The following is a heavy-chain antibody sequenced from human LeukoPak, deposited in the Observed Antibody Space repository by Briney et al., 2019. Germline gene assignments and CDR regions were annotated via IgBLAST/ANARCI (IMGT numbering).Heavy chain of an antibody. D-gene: IGHD3-10*01. J-gene: IGHJ4*02. CDR1: SGSISGYS. V-gene: IGHV4-4*07. Sequence: TSETLSLTCTVSSGSISGYSWSWIRQPAGKGLEWIGRIHANGSTNYDPSLKSRVTISVDTSKNQYSLKLSSVTAADTAVYYCASIVLLWFGEPELNYDYWGQGTLVTVSS. CDR3: ASIVLLWFGEPELNYDY. CDR2: IHANGST.